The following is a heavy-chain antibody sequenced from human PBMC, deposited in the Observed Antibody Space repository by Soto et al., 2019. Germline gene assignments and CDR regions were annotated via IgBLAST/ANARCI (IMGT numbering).Heavy chain of an antibody. CDR2: LYHSGYTRT. D-gene: IGHD6-13*01. CDR3: ASNVTMSGTRGFDY. Sequence: QVQLQESGPGLVKPSGTLSLNCAVSGGSISGTNWWSWVRQPPGEGLEWIGELYHSGYTRTNYNPSLKVRVPISLDESENRLSLLLTSVTDAETAVYFCASNVTMSGTRGFDYWGQGIVVTASS. CDR1: GGSISGTNW. V-gene: IGHV4-4*02. J-gene: IGHJ4*02.